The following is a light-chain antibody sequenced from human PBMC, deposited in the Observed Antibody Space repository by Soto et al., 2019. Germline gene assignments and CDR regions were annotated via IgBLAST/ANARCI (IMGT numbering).Light chain of an antibody. V-gene: IGKV1-39*01. J-gene: IGKJ1*01. Sequence: IQLTQSPSSLSGSVGDRVTITCRASQGINTFLAWYQKKAGKAPKLLIYAASTLQSGVPSRFSGSGSGTDFTLTISSLQPEDFATYYCQQRYTTPRTFGQGTKVDIK. CDR3: QQRYTTPRT. CDR1: QGINTF. CDR2: AAS.